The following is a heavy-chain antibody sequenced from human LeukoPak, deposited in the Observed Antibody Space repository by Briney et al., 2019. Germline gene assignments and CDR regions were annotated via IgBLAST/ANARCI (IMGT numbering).Heavy chain of an antibody. V-gene: IGHV3-23*01. CDR2: ISGSGGST. Sequence: GGSLRLSCAASGFTFSNYAMNWVRQAPGRGLEWVSAISGSGGSTYYAESVKGRFTISRDNSKNTLYLQMNSLRAEDTAVYYCAKDLAGSGSYSFDYWGQGTLVTVSS. D-gene: IGHD1-26*01. J-gene: IGHJ4*02. CDR1: GFTFSNYA. CDR3: AKDLAGSGSYSFDY.